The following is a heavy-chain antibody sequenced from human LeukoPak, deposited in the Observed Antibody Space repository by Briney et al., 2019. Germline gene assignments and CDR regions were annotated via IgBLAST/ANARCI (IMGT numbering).Heavy chain of an antibody. V-gene: IGHV3-74*01. CDR2: SLGDVTA. CDR1: GFTFMNLW. D-gene: IGHD1-1*01. CDR3: ARGGPGTGMDY. Sequence: PGGSRRLSFAASGFTFMNLWRHWSVQVPGEGLVWVAVSLGDVTAIYADSVKGRFTVSRDNAKNTLYLQANSLRVEDTAVYYCARGGPGTGMDYWGHGALVTVSS. J-gene: IGHJ4*01.